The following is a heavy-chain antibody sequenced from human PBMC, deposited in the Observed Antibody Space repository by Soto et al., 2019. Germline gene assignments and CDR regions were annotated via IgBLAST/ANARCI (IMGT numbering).Heavy chain of an antibody. V-gene: IGHV1-69*12. CDR3: ARDFTSSYHYVSTNYGYFDF. CDR2: IIPSFGTP. CDR1: GGTSRNYV. Sequence: QVQLVQSGPEIKKPGSSVKVSCKDSGGTSRNYVISWVRQAPGQGLEWMGGIIPSFGTPTYAKKFQGRVTITADDSTSAAYIELSTLRSEDTALYSCARDFTSSYHYVSTNYGYFDFWGLGTLVTVSS. D-gene: IGHD3-22*01. J-gene: IGHJ4*02.